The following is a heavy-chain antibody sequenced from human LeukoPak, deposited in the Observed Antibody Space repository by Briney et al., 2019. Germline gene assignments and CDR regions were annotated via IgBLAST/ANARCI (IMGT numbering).Heavy chain of an antibody. CDR3: ARTSRGFDP. V-gene: IGHV4-4*02. J-gene: IGHJ5*02. CDR2: IYHSGST. Sequence: PSETLPLTCAVSGGSIRSNNWWSWVRQPPGKGLEWIGEIYHSGSTNYNPSLKSRVTISVDKSKNQLSLNLSCLTAADTAVYYCARTSRGFDPWGQGALVTVSS. CDR1: GGSIRSNNW.